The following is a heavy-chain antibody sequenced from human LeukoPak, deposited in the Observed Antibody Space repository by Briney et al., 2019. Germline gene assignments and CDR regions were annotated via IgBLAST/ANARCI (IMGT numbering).Heavy chain of an antibody. Sequence: GGSLRLSCTASGFTFSNYAMTWVRQAPGKGLEWISAISPRSNSIYYSDSVRGRFTVSRDNSKNTLYLQMNRLTAEDTAVYYRAKNLRTSVAAFEYWGQGTLVTVSS. CDR2: ISPRSNSI. CDR3: AKNLRTSVAAFEY. D-gene: IGHD6-19*01. J-gene: IGHJ4*02. CDR1: GFTFSNYA. V-gene: IGHV3-23*01.